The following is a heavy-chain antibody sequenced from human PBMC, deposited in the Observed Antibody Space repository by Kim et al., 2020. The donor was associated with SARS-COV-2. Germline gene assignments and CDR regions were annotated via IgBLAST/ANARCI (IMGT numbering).Heavy chain of an antibody. V-gene: IGHV4-4*07. J-gene: IGHJ2*01. D-gene: IGHD3-10*01. CDR3: ARKTPGDGWDFDT. Sequence: ETLSLTCTVSGGSINNYHWSWIRQPAGKGLEWAGRIYPDGSIDYNHSLKSRVTLSVDTSTNQLSLKLTSVTAAGTAVYFCARKTPGDGWDFDTLGRGT. CDR1: GGSINNYH. CDR2: IYPDGSI.